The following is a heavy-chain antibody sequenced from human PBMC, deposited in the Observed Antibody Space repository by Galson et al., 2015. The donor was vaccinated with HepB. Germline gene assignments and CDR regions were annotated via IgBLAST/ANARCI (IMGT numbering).Heavy chain of an antibody. CDR1: GITFSNAW. J-gene: IGHJ4*02. D-gene: IGHD6-13*01. Sequence: SLRLSCAASGITFSNAWMTWVRQAPGKGLEWVGRIKSNKDDGTAAHAAPVKGRFSISRDDSKNTLYLQMNSLTNEDTAVYFCTTERAGAAAYWGQGILVTVSS. CDR3: TTERAGAAAY. CDR2: IKSNKDDGTA. V-gene: IGHV3-15*01.